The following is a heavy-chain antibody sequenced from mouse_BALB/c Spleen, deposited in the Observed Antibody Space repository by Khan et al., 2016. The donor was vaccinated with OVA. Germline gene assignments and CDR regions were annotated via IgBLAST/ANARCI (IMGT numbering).Heavy chain of an antibody. Sequence: VQLKESGPEVVKPGASVKMSCKASGYTFTSYVMHWVKQKPGQGLEWIGYIYPFNDATKFNEKFNGKATLTSDKSSSTAYMELSSLTSEDSAVYDCSPVGSDYDAFVYWGQGTLVTVSA. J-gene: IGHJ3*01. CDR3: SPVGSDYDAFVY. D-gene: IGHD2-13*01. CDR2: IYPFNDAT. V-gene: IGHV1S136*01. CDR1: GYTFTSYV.